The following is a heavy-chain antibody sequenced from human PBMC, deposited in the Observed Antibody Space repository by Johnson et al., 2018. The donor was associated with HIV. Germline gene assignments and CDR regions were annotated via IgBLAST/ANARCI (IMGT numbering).Heavy chain of an antibody. CDR3: AKEQWPLSHDAFDI. D-gene: IGHD6-19*01. Sequence: QEQLVESGGGLVKPGGSLTVSCAASGFTFSSYWMSWVRQAPGKGLEWVAFIAHDGSIKHYADSVKGRFTMSRDNSKNTLYLQMNSLRAEDTAVYYCAKEQWPLSHDAFDIWGQGTMVTVSS. CDR2: IAHDGSIK. J-gene: IGHJ3*02. V-gene: IGHV3-30*02. CDR1: GFTFSSYW.